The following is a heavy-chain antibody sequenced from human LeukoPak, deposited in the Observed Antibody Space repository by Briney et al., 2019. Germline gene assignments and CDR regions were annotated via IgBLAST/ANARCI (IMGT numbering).Heavy chain of an antibody. D-gene: IGHD4-17*01. CDR3: ARDYAYGDCPGY. Sequence: GGPLTLLCAASGFMHDHYGMSWVRQAPGKGLELVSGINWNGDRTGYADSVKGRFTITRDNAKNALYLQMNSLRAEDTALYYCARDYAYGDCPGYWGQGTLVTVSS. V-gene: IGHV3-20*04. J-gene: IGHJ4*02. CDR2: INWNGDRT. CDR1: GFMHDHYG.